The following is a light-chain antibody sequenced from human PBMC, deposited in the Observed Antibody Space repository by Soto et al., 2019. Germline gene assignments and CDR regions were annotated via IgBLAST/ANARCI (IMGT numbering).Light chain of an antibody. CDR1: QRVDCN. CDR3: MQYHHGLPIT. J-gene: IGKJ5*01. V-gene: IGKV3-15*01. CDR2: HAP. Sequence: EIVMSQSPATLSLSPGERATLSCRASQRVDCNLVWYQQKPRQPPRLLIFHAPTRATGIPARFSGRGSGTQVIITINSLQYEGFELYYCMQYHHGLPITVAQGTLLEIK.